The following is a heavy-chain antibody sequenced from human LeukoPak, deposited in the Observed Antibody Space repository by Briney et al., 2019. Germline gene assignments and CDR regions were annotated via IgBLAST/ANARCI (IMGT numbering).Heavy chain of an antibody. Sequence: ASVKVSFKDSGYTFTVYSICRRRHAPQQGRGWMWRVSVYNGDTYFSQTSQGRVTMTTDTTTSTHYIWQGRLRSHDTWVYYCVRDTRGIQPWFLDYWGKGTLITVSS. CDR2: VSVYNGDT. CDR3: VRDTRGIQPWFLDY. J-gene: IGHJ4*02. D-gene: IGHD1-1*01. CDR1: GYTFTVYS. V-gene: IGHV1-18*01.